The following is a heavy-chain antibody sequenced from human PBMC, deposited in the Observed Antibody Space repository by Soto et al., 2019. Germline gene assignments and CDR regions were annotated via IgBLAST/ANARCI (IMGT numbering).Heavy chain of an antibody. CDR3: AKGRGGAYYYYGLDV. CDR2: ISGSGATT. J-gene: IGHJ6*02. V-gene: IGHV3-23*01. Sequence: EVQLLESGGGLVQPGESLTLSCAASGFTFNTYAMTWARRAPGKGLEWVSAISGSGATTYVADSVKGRFTISRDNSKDTLYLQMNSLRAEDTAIYYCAKGRGGAYYYYGLDVWAQGTTVTVSS. D-gene: IGHD3-10*01. CDR1: GFTFNTYA.